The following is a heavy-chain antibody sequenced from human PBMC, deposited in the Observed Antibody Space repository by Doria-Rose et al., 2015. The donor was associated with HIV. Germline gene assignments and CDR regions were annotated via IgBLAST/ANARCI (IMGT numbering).Heavy chain of an antibody. D-gene: IGHD3-10*01. V-gene: IGHV4-4*09. CDR1: GGSISSYY. CDR2: INSSGST. J-gene: IGHJ6*03. CDR3: ARFRPSRGIYYSLDV. Sequence: VQLQESGPGLVKPAETLSLTRTVPGGSISSYYWNWIRQPPGKGLEWIGYINSSGSTHYNPPQKRRVTISIDTSKNRFSLKLSTVTAADTAVYYCARFRPSRGIYYSLDVWGKGTTVTVSS.